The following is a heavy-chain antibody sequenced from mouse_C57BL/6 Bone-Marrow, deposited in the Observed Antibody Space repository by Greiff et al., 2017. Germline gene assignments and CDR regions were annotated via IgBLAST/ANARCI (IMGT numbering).Heavy chain of an antibody. Sequence: QVQLQQPGAELVRPGTSVKLSCKASGYTFTSYWMHWVKQRPGQGLEWIGVIDPSDSYTNYNQKFKGKATLTVDTSSSTAYMQLSSLTSEDSAVYYWALFTPVVADYWGQGTTLTVSS. CDR2: IDPSDSYT. CDR1: GYTFTSYW. V-gene: IGHV1-59*01. J-gene: IGHJ2*01. D-gene: IGHD1-1*01. CDR3: ALFTPVVADY.